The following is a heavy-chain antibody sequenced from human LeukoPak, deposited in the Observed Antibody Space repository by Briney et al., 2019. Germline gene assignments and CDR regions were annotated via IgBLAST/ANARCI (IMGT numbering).Heavy chain of an antibody. CDR3: ARESITMVRGVPTLGY. D-gene: IGHD3-10*01. Sequence: ASVKVSCKASGYTFTSYAMHWVRQAPGQRLEWMGWINAGNGNTKYSQKFQGRVTITRDTSASTAYMELSSLRSEDTAVYYCARESITMVRGVPTLGYWGQGTLVTVSS. V-gene: IGHV1-3*01. CDR1: GYTFTSYA. CDR2: INAGNGNT. J-gene: IGHJ4*02.